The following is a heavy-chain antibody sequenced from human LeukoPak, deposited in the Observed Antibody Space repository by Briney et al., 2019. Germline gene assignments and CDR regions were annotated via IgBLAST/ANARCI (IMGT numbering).Heavy chain of an antibody. CDR1: GYTFTSYD. CDR3: ARGIGYSSSSGYYMDV. CDR2: MNPNSGNT. J-gene: IGHJ6*03. D-gene: IGHD6-6*01. Sequence: ASVKVSCKASGYTFTSYDINWVRQATGQGLEWMGWMNPNSGNTGYAQEFQGRVTMTRNTSISTAYMELSSLRSEDTAVYYCARGIGYSSSSGYYMDVWGKGTTVTVSS. V-gene: IGHV1-8*01.